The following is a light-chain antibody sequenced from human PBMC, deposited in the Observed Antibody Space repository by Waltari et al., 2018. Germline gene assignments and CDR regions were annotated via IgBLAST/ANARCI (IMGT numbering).Light chain of an antibody. J-gene: IGKJ1*01. CDR2: NTD. V-gene: IGKV3-20*01. CDR3: QNYVRLPAT. CDR1: QSVARA. Sequence: EIVLTQSPGPLSLSPGERATLSCRASQSVARALAWYQQKPGQTPRLLIYNTDTMATCVPDRFSGGGSGTDFSLTISRLEPEDFAVYYCQNYVRLPATFGQGTKVEIK.